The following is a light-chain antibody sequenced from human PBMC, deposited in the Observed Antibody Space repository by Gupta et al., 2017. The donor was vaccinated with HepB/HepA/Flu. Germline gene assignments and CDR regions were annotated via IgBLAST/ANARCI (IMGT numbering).Light chain of an antibody. CDR3: QQYNNWPLT. V-gene: IGKV3-15*01. CDR1: QSVSSY. CDR2: GAS. J-gene: IGKJ1*01. Sequence: ELVMTQSPATLSVSPGERATLSCRASQSVSSYLAWYQQKPGQAPRLLIYGASTRATGIPARFSGSGSGTEFTLTISSLQSEDFAVYYCQQYNNWPLTFGQGTKVDIK.